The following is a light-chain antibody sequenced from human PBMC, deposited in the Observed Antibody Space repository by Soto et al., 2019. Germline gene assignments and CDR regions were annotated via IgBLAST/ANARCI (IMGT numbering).Light chain of an antibody. CDR1: QSVSSY. V-gene: IGKV3-11*01. J-gene: IGKJ4*01. CDR2: DAS. CDR3: QQRSHRHPSLT. Sequence: EIVLTQSPATLSLSPGERATLSCRASQSVSSYLAWYQQKPGQAPRLLIYDASNRATGIPARFSGSGSGTDFTLTISSLEPEDFAVYYCQQRSHRHPSLTFGGGTKVDIK.